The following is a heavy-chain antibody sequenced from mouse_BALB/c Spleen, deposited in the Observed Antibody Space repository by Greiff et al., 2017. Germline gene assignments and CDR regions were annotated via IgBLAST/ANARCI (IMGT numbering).Heavy chain of an antibody. V-gene: IGHV1-54*01. CDR1: GYAFTNYL. J-gene: IGHJ3*01. CDR3: AREGVYYGNYLAY. Sequence: VQLQQSGAELVRPGTSVKVSCKASGYAFTNYLIEWVKQRPGQGLEWIGVINPGSGGTNYNEKFKGKATLTADKSSSTAYMQLSSLTSDDSAVYFCAREGVYYGNYLAYWGQGTLVTVSA. D-gene: IGHD2-1*01. CDR2: INPGSGGT.